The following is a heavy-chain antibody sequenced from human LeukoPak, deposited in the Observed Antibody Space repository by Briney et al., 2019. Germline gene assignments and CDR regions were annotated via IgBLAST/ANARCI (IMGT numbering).Heavy chain of an antibody. J-gene: IGHJ4*02. CDR3: ASPWGYGSGSYLGY. D-gene: IGHD3-10*01. Sequence: SETLSLTCTVSGGSISSSSYYWGWLRQPPGTGLEWIGSLYYSGSTYHNPSLKSRVTISVHTSKNQLSLKLRSVTAADPAVYYCASPWGYGSGSYLGYWGQGTLVTVSS. CDR2: LYYSGST. V-gene: IGHV4-39*01. CDR1: GGSISSSSYY.